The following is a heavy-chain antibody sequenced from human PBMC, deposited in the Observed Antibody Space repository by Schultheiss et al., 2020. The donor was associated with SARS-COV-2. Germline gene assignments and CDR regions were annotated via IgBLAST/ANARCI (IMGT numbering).Heavy chain of an antibody. J-gene: IGHJ2*01. CDR3: ARTLGDGHWYFDL. V-gene: IGHV4-34*01. D-gene: IGHD3-10*01. CDR1: GESFSGYY. Sequence: SETLSLTCAVYGESFSGYYWSWIRQPPGKGLEWIGEINHSGSTNYNPSLKSRVTISVDTSKNQFSLKLSSVTAADTAVYYCARTLGDGHWYFDLWGRGTLVTVSS. CDR2: INHSGST.